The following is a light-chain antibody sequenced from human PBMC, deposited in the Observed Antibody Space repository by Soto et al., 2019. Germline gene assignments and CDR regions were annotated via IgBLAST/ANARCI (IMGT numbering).Light chain of an antibody. CDR3: QSYDISLSAWV. CDR1: TSNIGAGYD. Sequence: QLVLTQPPSVSGAPGQRVTISCTGSTSNIGAGYDVHWYQHLPGTAPKLLIYLNNNRPSGVPDRFSGSKSGTSASLAITGLQADDEADYYCQSYDISLSAWVFGGGTQLTVL. J-gene: IGLJ3*02. V-gene: IGLV1-40*01. CDR2: LNN.